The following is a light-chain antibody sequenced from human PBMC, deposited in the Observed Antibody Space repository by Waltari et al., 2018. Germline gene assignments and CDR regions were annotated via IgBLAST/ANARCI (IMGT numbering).Light chain of an antibody. V-gene: IGLV3-25*03. CDR2: KDS. CDR3: QSADSSGTNVV. Sequence: SYELTQPPSVSVSPGQTARITCSGDALPKQHAYWYQQKPGQAPVLVIYKDSERPSGIPERFSVSSSGTTVTLTISGVQAEDEADYYCQSADSSGTNVVFGGGTKLTVL. J-gene: IGLJ2*01. CDR1: ALPKQH.